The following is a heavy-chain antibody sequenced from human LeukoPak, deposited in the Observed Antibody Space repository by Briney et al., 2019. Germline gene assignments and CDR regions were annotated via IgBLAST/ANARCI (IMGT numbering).Heavy chain of an antibody. CDR1: GYTFASYD. V-gene: IGHV1-8*01. Sequence: ASVKVSCKASGYTFASYDINWVRQATGQGLEWMGWMNPNSGNTGYAQKFQGRVTMTRDTSISTVYMELSSLTSDDTAVYFCARGARGAGSYFPDYWGQGTPITVSS. J-gene: IGHJ4*02. CDR2: MNPNSGNT. D-gene: IGHD1-26*01. CDR3: ARGARGAGSYFPDY.